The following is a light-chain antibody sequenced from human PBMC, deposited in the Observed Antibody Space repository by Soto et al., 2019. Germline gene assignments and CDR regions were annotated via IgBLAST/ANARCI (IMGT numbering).Light chain of an antibody. CDR1: SSNIGADNA. CDR3: QSYDSSLSTYV. Sequence: QSVLTQPPSVSGAPGQRVTISCSGSSSNIGADNAVHWYQQVSGTAPKLLIYGNNNRPSGVPDRFSASKSGTSASVAITGLQAEDEADYYCQSYDSSLSTYVFGTGTKLTVL. J-gene: IGLJ1*01. CDR2: GNN. V-gene: IGLV1-40*01.